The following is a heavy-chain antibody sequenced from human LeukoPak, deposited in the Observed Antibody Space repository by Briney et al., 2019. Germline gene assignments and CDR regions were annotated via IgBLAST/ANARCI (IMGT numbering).Heavy chain of an antibody. CDR3: ARAPRGQLERRRGYFDY. J-gene: IGHJ4*02. D-gene: IGHD1-1*01. V-gene: IGHV3-11*01. CDR2: ISSSGSTI. Sequence: PGGSLRLSCAASGFTFSDYYMSWIRQAPGKGLEWVSYISSSGSTIYYADSVKGQFTISRDNAKNSLYLQMNSLRAEDTAVYYCARAPRGQLERRRGYFDYWGQGTLVTVSS. CDR1: GFTFSDYY.